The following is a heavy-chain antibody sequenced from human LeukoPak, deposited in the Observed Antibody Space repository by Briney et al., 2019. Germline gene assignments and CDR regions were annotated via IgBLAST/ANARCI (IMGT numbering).Heavy chain of an antibody. V-gene: IGHV3-48*01. CDR2: ISSSSSTV. CDR1: GFTFSNYS. J-gene: IGHJ4*02. D-gene: IGHD5-18*01. Sequence: GGSLRLSCAAPGFTFSNYSMNRVRQAPGKGLEWISYISSSSSTVYTDSVKGRFTISRDNSRNTLYLQMNSLRAEDTAVYYCAKTPRKGTAMDFDYWGQGTLVTVSS. CDR3: AKTPRKGTAMDFDY.